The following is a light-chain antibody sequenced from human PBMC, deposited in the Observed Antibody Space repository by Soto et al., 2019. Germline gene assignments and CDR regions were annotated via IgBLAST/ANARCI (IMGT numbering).Light chain of an antibody. Sequence: QSVLAQPASVSGSPGQSITISCTGSGSDIATFNYVSWYQQYPGKAPKLLIYQVTSRASGVSHRFSGSKSGNTAALTISGLQNEEEAEYYCCSDKTRGTYVFGSGTKVTV. J-gene: IGLJ1*01. CDR3: CSDKTRGTYV. CDR1: GSDIATFNY. CDR2: QVT. V-gene: IGLV2-14*01.